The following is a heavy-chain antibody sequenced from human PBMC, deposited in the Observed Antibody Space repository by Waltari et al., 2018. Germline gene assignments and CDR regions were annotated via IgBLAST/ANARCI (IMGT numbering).Heavy chain of an antibody. D-gene: IGHD3-22*01. Sequence: EVQLLESGGGLVQVGGSLRLSCAASGFIFSSYAMHWVRQAPGKGLEWVSSISGSVGSTFYADSVNGRFTISRDNSKNTVYLQMSSLRAEDTAVYFCAKEGVGHTSGYYCDFWGQGTLVTVSS. CDR3: AKEGVGHTSGYYCDF. J-gene: IGHJ4*02. CDR1: GFIFSSYA. V-gene: IGHV3-23*01. CDR2: ISGSVGST.